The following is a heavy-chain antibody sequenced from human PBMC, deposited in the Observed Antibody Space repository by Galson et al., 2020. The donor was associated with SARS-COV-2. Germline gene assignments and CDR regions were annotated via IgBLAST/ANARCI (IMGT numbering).Heavy chain of an antibody. CDR3: AKGGSAGYYYFHYYYMDV. V-gene: IGHV3-30*18. J-gene: IGHJ6*03. Sequence: GGSLRLSCAASGFSFSSHGMHWVRQAPGKGLEWVAVISYDGSSENYADSVKGRFTISRDNSKNTLYLEMNSLRAEDTALYHCAKGGSAGYYYFHYYYMDVWGKGTTVTISS. CDR2: ISYDGSSE. CDR1: GFSFSSHG. D-gene: IGHD3-22*01.